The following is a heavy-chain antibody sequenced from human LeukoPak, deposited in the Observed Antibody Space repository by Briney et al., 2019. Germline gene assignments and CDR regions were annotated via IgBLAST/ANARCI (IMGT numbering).Heavy chain of an antibody. Sequence: GGSPRLSCAASGFTFSSYAMSWVRQAPGKGLEWVAVIWYDGSNKYYADSVKGRFTISRDNSKNTLYLQMNSLRAEDTAVYYCAKDPMYYYDSSGYPYYFDYWGQGTLVTVSS. J-gene: IGHJ4*02. CDR2: IWYDGSNK. D-gene: IGHD3-22*01. CDR3: AKDPMYYYDSSGYPYYFDY. CDR1: GFTFSSYA. V-gene: IGHV3-33*06.